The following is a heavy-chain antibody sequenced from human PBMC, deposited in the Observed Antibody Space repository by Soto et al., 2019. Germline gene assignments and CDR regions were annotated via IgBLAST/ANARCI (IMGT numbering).Heavy chain of an antibody. CDR3: AKDSCSTMIVAVKVAGSI. CDR2: ISGSGGST. D-gene: IGHD3-22*01. Sequence: PWWSVILSCAASGFTFSSYAMSWVRQAPGKGLEWVSAISGSGGSTYYADSVKGRFTISRDNSKNTLYLQMNSLRAEDTAVYYCAKDSCSTMIVAVKVAGSICGQGQMGIVS. CDR1: GFTFSSYA. J-gene: IGHJ3*02. V-gene: IGHV3-23*01.